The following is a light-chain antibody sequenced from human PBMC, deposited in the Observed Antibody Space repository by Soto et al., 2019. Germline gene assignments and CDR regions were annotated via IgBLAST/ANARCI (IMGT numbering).Light chain of an antibody. J-gene: IGKJ1*01. CDR3: QQYKNCSRT. CDR2: GAS. CDR1: QSVSGR. V-gene: IGKV1-5*01. Sequence: DIQLTQSPSTLSLSQGDTVTLTCRASQSVSGRLAWYQQKPGEAPRLLIYGASARPSGVPSRFSGSGSGTKFTLTIESLQSEDFAAYYCQQYKNCSRTFGQGTKVDI.